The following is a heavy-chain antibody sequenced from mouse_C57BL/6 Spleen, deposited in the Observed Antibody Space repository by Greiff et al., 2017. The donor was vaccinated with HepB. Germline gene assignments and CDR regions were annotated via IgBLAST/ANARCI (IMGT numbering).Heavy chain of an antibody. CDR3: ARGDYSNHYFDY. V-gene: IGHV1-63*01. J-gene: IGHJ2*01. CDR1: GYTFTNYW. D-gene: IGHD2-5*01. Sequence: VQGVESGAELVRPGTSVKMSCKASGYTFTNYWIGWAKQRPGHGLEWIGDIYPGGGYTNYNEKFKGKATLTADKSSSTAYMQFSSLTSEDSAIYYCARGDYSNHYFDYWGQGTTLTVSS. CDR2: IYPGGGYT.